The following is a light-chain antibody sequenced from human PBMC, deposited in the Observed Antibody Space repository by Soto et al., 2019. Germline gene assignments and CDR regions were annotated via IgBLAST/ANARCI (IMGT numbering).Light chain of an antibody. Sequence: QSVLTQPPSASGTPWQSVTISCSGSSSNIGSNTVNWYQQLPGTAPKLLIYSNNQRPSGVPDRFSGAKSGTSASLAISGLQSEDEDYYYCAAWDDSLVVFGGGTKLTVL. V-gene: IGLV1-44*01. CDR1: SSNIGSNT. CDR3: AAWDDSLVV. J-gene: IGLJ2*01. CDR2: SNN.